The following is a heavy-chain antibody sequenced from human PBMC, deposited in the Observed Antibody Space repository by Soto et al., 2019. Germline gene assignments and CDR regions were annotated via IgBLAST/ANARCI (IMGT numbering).Heavy chain of an antibody. CDR2: IVPMFGTA. D-gene: IGHD3-3*01. CDR1: GGTFGNSA. J-gene: IGHJ5*02. Sequence: QVQLVQSGAEVKKPGSSVNVSCKTSGGTFGNSAVTWVRQAPGQGLEWLGGIVPMFGTANYAQKFQGRVTITAEESTITSYLKHCSLNTDDTAVYYCARDVEPQSSLWSGPLTGGRCDPWGQGTLATVSS. V-gene: IGHV1-69*12. CDR3: ARDVEPQSSLWSGPLTGGRCDP.